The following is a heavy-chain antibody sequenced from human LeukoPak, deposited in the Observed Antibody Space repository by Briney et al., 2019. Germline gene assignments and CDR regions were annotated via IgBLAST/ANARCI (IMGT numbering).Heavy chain of an antibody. CDR3: ARGQAALWFGEL. CDR1: GGSVSSGSDY. Sequence: PSETLSLTCTVSGGSVSSGSDYWSWIRQPPGKGLEWIVHISYSGSTNYNPSLKSRVTISLDTSKNQLSLKLSSVTTADTAVYYCARGQAALWFGELWGQGTLVTVSS. V-gene: IGHV4-61*01. D-gene: IGHD3-10*01. CDR2: ISYSGST. J-gene: IGHJ4*02.